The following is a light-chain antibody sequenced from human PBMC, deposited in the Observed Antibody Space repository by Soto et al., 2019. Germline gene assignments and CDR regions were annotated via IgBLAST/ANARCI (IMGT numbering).Light chain of an antibody. J-gene: IGKJ2*01. Sequence: ESVLTQSPGTLSLSPGERATLSCRASQSVSSNYLAWFQHKPGQAPRLLIFGASNRATGIPDRFSGSGSGTDFTLTISRLEPEDFAVYYCQQYGSSPTFGQGTKLEIK. CDR2: GAS. CDR3: QQYGSSPT. CDR1: QSVSSNY. V-gene: IGKV3-20*01.